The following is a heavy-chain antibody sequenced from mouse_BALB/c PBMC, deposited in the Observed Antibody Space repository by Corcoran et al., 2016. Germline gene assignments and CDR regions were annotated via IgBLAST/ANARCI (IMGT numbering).Heavy chain of an antibody. J-gene: IGHJ4*01. V-gene: IGHV9-3-1*01. CDR2: INTYTGEP. D-gene: IGHD2-14*01. Sequence: QIQLVQSGPELKKPGETVKISCKASGYTFTNYGMNWVKQAPGNGLKWMGWINTYTGEPTYADDFKGRFAFSLETSASTAYLQINNLKNEDTATYFCARGNYRSYYYAMDYWGQGTSVTVSS. CDR1: GYTFTNYG. CDR3: ARGNYRSYYYAMDY.